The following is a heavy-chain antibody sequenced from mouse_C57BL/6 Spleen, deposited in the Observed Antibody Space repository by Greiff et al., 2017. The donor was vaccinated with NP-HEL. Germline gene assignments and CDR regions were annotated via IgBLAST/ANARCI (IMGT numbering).Heavy chain of an antibody. D-gene: IGHD1-1*01. J-gene: IGHJ4*01. Sequence: EVKVEESEGGLVQPGSSMKLSCTASGFTFSDYYMAWVRQVPEKGLEWVANINHDGSSTYYLDSLKSRFIISRDNAKNILYLQMSSLKSEDTATYYCARWGGSSYPMDYWGQGTSVTVSS. CDR2: INHDGSST. CDR1: GFTFSDYY. V-gene: IGHV5-16*01. CDR3: ARWGGSSYPMDY.